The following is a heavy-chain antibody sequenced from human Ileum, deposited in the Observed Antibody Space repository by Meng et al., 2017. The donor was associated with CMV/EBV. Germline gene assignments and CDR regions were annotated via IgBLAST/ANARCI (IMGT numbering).Heavy chain of an antibody. CDR2: ISTYNGET. J-gene: IGHJ5*02. Sequence: QVQLVWSGAKVKKPGAQVKVSCKGSGYTFTNFAISRVRQAPGQGLEWMGWISTYNGETKLAQKFTDRVTMTRDTSTSTAYMELRSLRSDDTAVYYCARDGVYGDPPGSWGQGTLVTVSS. V-gene: IGHV1-18*01. CDR1: GYTFTNFA. D-gene: IGHD4-17*01. CDR3: ARDGVYGDPPGS.